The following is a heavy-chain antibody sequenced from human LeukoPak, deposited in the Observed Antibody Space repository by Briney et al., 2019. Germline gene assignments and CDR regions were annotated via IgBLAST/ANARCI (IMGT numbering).Heavy chain of an antibody. CDR3: ARDDPFPVAGTIDY. CDR1: GCTFTSYG. D-gene: IGHD6-19*01. J-gene: IGHJ4*02. CDR2: ISAYNGNT. V-gene: IGHV1-18*01. Sequence: ASVKVSCKASGCTFTSYGISWVRQAPGQGLEWMGWISAYNGNTNYAQKLQGRVTMTTDTSTSTAYMELRSLRSDDTAVYYCARDDPFPVAGTIDYWGQGTLVTVSS.